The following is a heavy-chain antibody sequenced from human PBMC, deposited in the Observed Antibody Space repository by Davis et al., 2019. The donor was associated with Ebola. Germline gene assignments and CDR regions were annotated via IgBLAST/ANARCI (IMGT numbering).Heavy chain of an antibody. CDR1: GFTFSSYS. Sequence: GGSLRLSCAASGFTFSSYSMNWVRQAPGKGLEWVANIKVDGSERYYVDSVKGRFTISRDNAKNSLFLQMNSLRAEDTAVYYCAKYMGRGYYDSSGYYYGRWYFDLWGRGTLVTVSS. J-gene: IGHJ2*01. V-gene: IGHV3-7*01. D-gene: IGHD3-22*01. CDR3: AKYMGRGYYDSSGYYYGRWYFDL. CDR2: IKVDGSER.